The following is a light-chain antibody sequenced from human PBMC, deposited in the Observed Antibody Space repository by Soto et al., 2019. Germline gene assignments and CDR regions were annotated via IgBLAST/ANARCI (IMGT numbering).Light chain of an antibody. CDR1: QSVKSSY. CDR3: QQYGSSLYT. Sequence: EIVLTQSPGTLSLSPGERATLSCRASQSVKSSYLAWYQHKPGQAPRLLIYGASSRATGIPDRFSGSGSGTDFTLTISRLEPEDFAVYYCQQYGSSLYTFGQGTKLEIK. V-gene: IGKV3-20*01. CDR2: GAS. J-gene: IGKJ2*01.